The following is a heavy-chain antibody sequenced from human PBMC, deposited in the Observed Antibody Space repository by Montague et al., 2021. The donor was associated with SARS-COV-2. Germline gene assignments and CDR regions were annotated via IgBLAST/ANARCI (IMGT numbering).Heavy chain of an antibody. CDR3: ARGTAAGTNFDY. D-gene: IGHD6-13*01. J-gene: IGHJ4*02. CDR1: GGSISSYY. Sequence: SETLSLTRTVSGGSISSYYWRWIRQPPGKGLEWIGYIYYSGSTNYNPSLKSRVTISVDTSKNQFSLKLSSVTAADTAVYYCARGTAAGTNFDYWGQGTLVTVSS. CDR2: IYYSGST. V-gene: IGHV4-59*01.